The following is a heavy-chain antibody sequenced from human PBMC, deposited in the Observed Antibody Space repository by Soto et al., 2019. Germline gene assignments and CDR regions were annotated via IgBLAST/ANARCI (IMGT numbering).Heavy chain of an antibody. CDR1: GFTFNTYA. CDR3: ARVRTTVTRLDY. D-gene: IGHD4-4*01. J-gene: IGHJ4*02. Sequence: HPGGSLRLSCAASGFTFNTYAMHWVRQAPGKGLEWLAVISYGGSHKYYADSVKGRFTISRDNAKNSLYLQMNSLRAEDTAVYYCARVRTTVTRLDYWGQGTLVTVSS. CDR2: ISYGGSHK. V-gene: IGHV3-30*03.